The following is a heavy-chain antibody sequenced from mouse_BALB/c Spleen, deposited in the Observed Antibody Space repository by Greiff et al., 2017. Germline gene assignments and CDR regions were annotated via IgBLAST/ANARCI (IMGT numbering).Heavy chain of an antibody. V-gene: IGHV1-12*01. J-gene: IGHJ4*01. D-gene: IGHD2-2*01. CDR1: GYTFTSYN. CDR2: IYPGNGGT. CDR3: ARHGYYYAMDY. Sequence: QVQLQQSGAELVRSGASVKMSCKASGYTFTSYNMHWVKQTPGQGLEWIGYIYPGNGGTNYNQKFKGKATLTADTSSSTAYMQISSLTSEDSAVYFCARHGYYYAMDYWVQGTSVTVSS.